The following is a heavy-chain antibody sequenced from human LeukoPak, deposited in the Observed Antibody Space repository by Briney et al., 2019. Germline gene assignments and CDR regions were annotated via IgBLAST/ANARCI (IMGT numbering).Heavy chain of an antibody. CDR1: GGTFSSYA. V-gene: IGHV1-69*01. Sequence: SVTVSCTASGGTFSSYAISWVRQAPGQGLEWMGGIIPIFGTANYAQKFQGRVTITADESTSTAYMELSSLRSEDTAVYYCAMGVVVAATPYGMDVWGQGTTVTVSS. D-gene: IGHD2-15*01. CDR3: AMGVVVAATPYGMDV. J-gene: IGHJ6*02. CDR2: IIPIFGTA.